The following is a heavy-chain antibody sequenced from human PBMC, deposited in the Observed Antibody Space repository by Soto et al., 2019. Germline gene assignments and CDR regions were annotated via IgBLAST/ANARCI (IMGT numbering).Heavy chain of an antibody. CDR1: GGTFSSYA. CDR2: IIPIFGTA. Sequence: ASVKVSCKASGGTFSSYAISWVRQAPGQGIEWMGGIIPIFGTANYAQKFQGRVTITADESTSTAYMELSSLRSEDTAVYYCARRIAARPDYYGMDVWGQGTTVIGSS. CDR3: ARRIAARPDYYGMDV. V-gene: IGHV1-69*13. J-gene: IGHJ6*02. D-gene: IGHD6-6*01.